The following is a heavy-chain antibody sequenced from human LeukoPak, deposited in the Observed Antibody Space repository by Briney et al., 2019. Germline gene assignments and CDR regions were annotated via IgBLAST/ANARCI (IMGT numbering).Heavy chain of an antibody. V-gene: IGHV3-48*03. CDR2: ISSRGSMT. J-gene: IGHJ3*02. CDR3: ARPISGWSAFDI. CDR1: GFTFSSYD. Sequence: GGSLRLSCAASGFTFSSYDMHWVRQAPGKGLEWVSYISSRGSMTYYGDSVKGRFTISRDNSKNSLYLQMNSLRAEDTAVYYCARPISGWSAFDIWGHGTVVTVAS. D-gene: IGHD6-19*01.